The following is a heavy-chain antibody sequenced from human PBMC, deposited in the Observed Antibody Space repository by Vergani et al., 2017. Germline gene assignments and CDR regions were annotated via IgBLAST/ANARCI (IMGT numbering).Heavy chain of an antibody. Sequence: EVQLVESGGGLVQPGRSLRLSCAASGFTFDDYAMHWVRQAPGKGLEWVSGISWNSGSIGYADSVKGRFTISRDNAKNSLYLQMNSLRAEDTAVYYCARSRVGFVVVPAAPRGDYYYYGMDVWGQGTTVTVSS. CDR3: ARSRVGFVVVPAAPRGDYYYYGMDV. CDR2: ISWNSGSI. V-gene: IGHV3-9*01. D-gene: IGHD2-2*01. J-gene: IGHJ6*02. CDR1: GFTFDDYA.